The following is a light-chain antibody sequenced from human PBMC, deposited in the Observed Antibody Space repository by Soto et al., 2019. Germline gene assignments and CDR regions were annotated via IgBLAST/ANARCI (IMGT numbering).Light chain of an antibody. CDR2: DAS. V-gene: IGKV3-11*01. J-gene: IGKJ1*01. CDR1: QSVSTY. CDR3: QQRANWPPRT. Sequence: EIVLTQSPATLSLSPGERATLSCRASQSVSTYLAWFQQKPGQPPRLLIYDASNRATGIPARFSGSGSGTDFTLTISSLEPEDFAVYYCQQRANWPPRTFGQGTKVEIK.